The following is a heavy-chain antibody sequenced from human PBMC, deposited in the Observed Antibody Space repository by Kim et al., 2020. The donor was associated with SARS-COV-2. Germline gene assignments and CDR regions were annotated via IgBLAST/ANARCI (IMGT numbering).Heavy chain of an antibody. CDR1: GGSISSYY. J-gene: IGHJ5*02. Sequence: SETLSLTCTVSGGSISSYYWSWIRQPPGKGLEWIGYIYYSGSTNYNPSLKSRVTISVDTSKNQFSLKLSSVTAADPAVYYCARDRSSSWYMRFDPWGQGT. V-gene: IGHV4-59*01. D-gene: IGHD6-13*01. CDR2: IYYSGST. CDR3: ARDRSSSWYMRFDP.